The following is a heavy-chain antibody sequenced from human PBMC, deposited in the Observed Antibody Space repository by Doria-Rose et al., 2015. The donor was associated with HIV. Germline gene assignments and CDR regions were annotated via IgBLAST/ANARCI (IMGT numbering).Heavy chain of an antibody. V-gene: IGHV3-21*03. CDR3: ARDHYDSGGYYRD. CDR2: ISSSSEYI. CDR1: GFTFSRSS. D-gene: IGHD3-22*01. Sequence: GSLRLSCAASGFTFSRSSMRWVRQAPGKGLEWVSSISSSSEYIYYVDSVQGRFTISRDNAKNSVYLQMNSLRTEDTAVYYCARDHYDSGGYYRDWGQGTLVAVSS. J-gene: IGHJ4*02.